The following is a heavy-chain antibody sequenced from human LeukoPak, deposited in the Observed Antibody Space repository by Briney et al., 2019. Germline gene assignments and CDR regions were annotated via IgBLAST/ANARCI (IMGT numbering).Heavy chain of an antibody. CDR1: GFTFSSYS. CDR2: ISSSSSYI. J-gene: IGHJ6*02. CDR3: ARGIVVVVAAPHHMDV. Sequence: AGGSLRLSCAASGFTFSSYSMNWVRQAPGKGLEWVSSISSSSSYIYYADSVKGRFTISRDNAKNSLYLQMNSLRAEDTAVYYCARGIVVVVAAPHHMDVWGQGTTVTVSS. D-gene: IGHD2-15*01. V-gene: IGHV3-21*01.